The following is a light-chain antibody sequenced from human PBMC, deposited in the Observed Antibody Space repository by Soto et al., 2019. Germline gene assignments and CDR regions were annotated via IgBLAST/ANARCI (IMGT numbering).Light chain of an antibody. J-gene: IGKJ1*01. V-gene: IGKV3-20*01. CDR2: GAS. Sequence: EIVLTQSPGTLSLSPGERATLSCRASQSVSSSYLAWYQQKPGQAPRLLIYGASSRATGIPDRFSGSGSGTDFTLTISRLEPEDFAVYYCQEYIQWPPGMFGPGTKVDIK. CDR1: QSVSSSY. CDR3: QEYIQWPPGM.